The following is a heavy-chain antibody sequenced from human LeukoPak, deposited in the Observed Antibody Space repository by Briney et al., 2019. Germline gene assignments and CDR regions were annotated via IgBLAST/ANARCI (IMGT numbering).Heavy chain of an antibody. Sequence: ASVKVSCKVSGYTLTVLSMHWVRQAPGKGLEWMGGFDPEDGETIYAQKFQGRVTMTEDTPTDTAYMELSSLRSEDTAVYYCARDNFRQLVYHSLDYWGQGTLVTVSS. CDR3: ARDNFRQLVYHSLDY. CDR1: GYTLTVLS. J-gene: IGHJ4*02. V-gene: IGHV1-24*01. CDR2: FDPEDGET. D-gene: IGHD6-6*01.